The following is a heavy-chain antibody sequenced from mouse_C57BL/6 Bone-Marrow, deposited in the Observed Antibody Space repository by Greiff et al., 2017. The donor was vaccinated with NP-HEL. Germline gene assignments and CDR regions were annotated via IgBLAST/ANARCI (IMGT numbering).Heavy chain of an antibody. CDR2: ISYDGSN. Sequence: ESGPGLVKPSQSLSLTCSVTGYSITSGYYWNWIRQFPGNKLEWMGYISYDGSNNYNPSLKNRISITRDTSKNQFFRKLNSVTTEDTATYYCARVATDGWYFDVWGTGTTVTVSS. J-gene: IGHJ1*03. V-gene: IGHV3-6*01. CDR1: GYSITSGYY. CDR3: ARVATDGWYFDV. D-gene: IGHD1-1*01.